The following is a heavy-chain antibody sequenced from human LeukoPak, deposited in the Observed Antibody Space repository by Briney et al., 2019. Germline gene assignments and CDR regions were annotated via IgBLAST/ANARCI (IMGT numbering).Heavy chain of an antibody. CDR3: ARGAGLYSSGWYVRPFDY. D-gene: IGHD6-19*01. CDR2: TNPNSGGT. Sequence: ASVKVSCKASGYTFTGYYMHWVRQAPGQGLEWMGWTNPNSGGTNYAQKFQGWVTMTRDTSISTAYMELSRLRSDDTAVYYCARGAGLYSSGWYVRPFDYWGQGTLVTVSS. J-gene: IGHJ4*02. CDR1: GYTFTGYY. V-gene: IGHV1-2*04.